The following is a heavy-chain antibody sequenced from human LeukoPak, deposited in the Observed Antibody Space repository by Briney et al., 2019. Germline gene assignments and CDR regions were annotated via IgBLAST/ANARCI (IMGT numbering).Heavy chain of an antibody. D-gene: IGHD3-22*01. Sequence: SETLSLTCTVSGGTISSGDYYWSWIRQPPGKGLEWIGYIYYSGSTYYNPSLKSRVTISVDTSKNQFSLKLSSVTAADTAVYYCARAPYYYDSSGYAQFDYWGQGTLVTVSS. CDR2: IYYSGST. V-gene: IGHV4-30-4*02. CDR3: ARAPYYYDSSGYAQFDY. CDR1: GGTISSGDYY. J-gene: IGHJ4*02.